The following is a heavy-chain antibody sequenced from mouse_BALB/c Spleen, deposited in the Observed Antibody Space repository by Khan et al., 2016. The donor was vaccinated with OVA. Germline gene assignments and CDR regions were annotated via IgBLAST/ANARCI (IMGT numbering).Heavy chain of an antibody. D-gene: IGHD2-10*01. CDR2: INTYTGEP. Sequence: QIQLVQSGPELKKPGETVKISCKASGYTFTQSGMNWVKQAPGKGLKWMGWINTYTGEPTYADDFKGRFAFSLETSDSTAYLQINNRKNEDTATYFCARPPYFSYVMDNWGQGTSVTVSS. CDR3: ARPPYFSYVMDN. CDR1: GYTFTQSG. V-gene: IGHV9-3-1*01. J-gene: IGHJ4*01.